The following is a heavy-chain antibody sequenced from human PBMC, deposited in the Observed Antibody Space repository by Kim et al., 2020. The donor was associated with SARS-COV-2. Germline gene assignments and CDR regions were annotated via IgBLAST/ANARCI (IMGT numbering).Heavy chain of an antibody. CDR1: GYTFTSYD. Sequence: ASVKVSCKASGYTFTSYDINWVRQATGQGLEWMGWMNPNSGNTGYAQKFQGRVTMTRNTSISTAYMELSSLRSEDTAVYYCAAFRGVEMATFGGPVNDYWGQGTLVTVSS. CDR2: MNPNSGNT. J-gene: IGHJ4*02. CDR3: AAFRGVEMATFGGPVNDY. D-gene: IGHD3-16*01. V-gene: IGHV1-8*01.